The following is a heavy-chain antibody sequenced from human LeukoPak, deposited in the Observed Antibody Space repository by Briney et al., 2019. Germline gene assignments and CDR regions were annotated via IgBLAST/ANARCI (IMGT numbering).Heavy chain of an antibody. V-gene: IGHV3-7*01. D-gene: IGHD5-18*01. CDR2: INPDGNKK. CDR1: GLTFSSSW. Sequence: GGSLRLSCAVSGLTFSSSWMDWVRQAPGKGLEWVASINPDGNKKYSADSVKGRFTVSRDNAENSLYLQMNSLRVEDTAFYYCARDLAYSRLDYWGQGMLVTVSS. J-gene: IGHJ4*02. CDR3: ARDLAYSRLDY.